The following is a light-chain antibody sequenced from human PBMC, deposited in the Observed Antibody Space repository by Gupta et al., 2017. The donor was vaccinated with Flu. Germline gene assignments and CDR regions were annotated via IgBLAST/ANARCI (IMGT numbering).Light chain of an antibody. J-gene: IGKJ4*01. CDR1: QSVTSSY. V-gene: IGKV3-20*01. CDR2: GAS. Sequence: ERATLSCRASQSVTSSYVAWYQQKPGQAPRFLIYGASNRATGIPDRFSGSGSGTDFTLTITRLEPEDFAVYSCLQYGTSPPTFGGGTKVEI. CDR3: LQYGTSPPT.